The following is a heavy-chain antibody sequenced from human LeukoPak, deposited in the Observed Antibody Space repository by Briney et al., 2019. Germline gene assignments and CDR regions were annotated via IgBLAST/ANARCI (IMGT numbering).Heavy chain of an antibody. V-gene: IGHV1-18*01. D-gene: IGHD2-2*02. CDR3: ARTSDWSDIVVVPAALLLGY. Sequence: GASVKVSCKASGYTFTSYGISWVRQAPGQGLEWMGWISAYNGNTNYAQKLQGRVTMTTDTSTSTAYMELRSLRSDDTAVYYCARTSDWSDIVVVPAALLLGYWGQGTLVTVSS. J-gene: IGHJ4*02. CDR2: ISAYNGNT. CDR1: GYTFTSYG.